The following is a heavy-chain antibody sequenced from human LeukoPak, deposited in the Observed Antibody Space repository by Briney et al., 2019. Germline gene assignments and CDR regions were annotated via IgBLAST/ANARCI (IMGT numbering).Heavy chain of an antibody. J-gene: IGHJ4*02. CDR2: IYYSGST. D-gene: IGHD6-13*01. V-gene: IGHV4-31*03. CDR1: GGSISSGGYY. CDR3: ARLGSSRYQTGFDY. Sequence: SETLSLTCTVSGGSISSGGYYWSWIRQHPGKGLEWIGYIYYSGSTYYNPSLKSRVTISVDTSKNQFSLKLSSVTAADTAVYYCARLGSSRYQTGFDYWGQGTLVTVSS.